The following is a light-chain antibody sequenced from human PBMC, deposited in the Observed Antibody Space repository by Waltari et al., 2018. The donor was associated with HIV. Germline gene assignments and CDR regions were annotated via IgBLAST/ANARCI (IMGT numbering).Light chain of an antibody. CDR3: ATWDDSLNGRV. CDR1: SSNIGSNT. J-gene: IGLJ3*02. CDR2: SNY. Sequence: QSVLTQPPSASGTPGQRVTISCSGSSSNIGSNTVNWDQQLPGTAPKLLIYSNYHRPSGVPDRFSGSKSGTSASLAISGLQSEDEADYYCATWDDSLNGRVFGGGTKLTVL. V-gene: IGLV1-44*01.